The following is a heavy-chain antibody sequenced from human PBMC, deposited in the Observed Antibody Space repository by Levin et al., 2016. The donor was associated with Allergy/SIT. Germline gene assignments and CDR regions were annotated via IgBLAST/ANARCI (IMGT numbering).Heavy chain of an antibody. CDR1: GFTFSSYA. V-gene: IGHV3-23*01. Sequence: GESLKISCAASGFTFSSYAMSWVRQAPGKGLEWVSAISGSGGSTYYADSVKGRFTISRDNSKNTLYLQMNSLRAEDTAVYYCAKPLAIWFGELNHWGQGTLVTVSS. CDR3: AKPLAIWFGELNH. J-gene: IGHJ5*02. CDR2: ISGSGGST. D-gene: IGHD3-10*01.